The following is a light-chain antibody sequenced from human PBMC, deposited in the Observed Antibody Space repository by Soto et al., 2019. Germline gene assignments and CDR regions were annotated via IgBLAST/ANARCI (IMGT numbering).Light chain of an antibody. CDR2: GAS. V-gene: IGKV3-20*01. CDR1: QSLSSNY. J-gene: IGKJ1*01. CDR3: QEHGSSPRT. Sequence: EIVLTQSPGTLSFSPGERATLSCMASQSLSSNYLAWYQQRPGQAPRLLIYGASTRATGIPDRFSGSGSGTDFTLTISRLEPEDFAVYYCQEHGSSPRTFGQGTKVDIK.